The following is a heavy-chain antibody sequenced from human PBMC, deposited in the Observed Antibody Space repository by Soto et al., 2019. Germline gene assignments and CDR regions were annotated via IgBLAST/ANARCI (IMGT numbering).Heavy chain of an antibody. D-gene: IGHD3-22*01. V-gene: IGHV1-18*01. CDR2: ISAYNGNT. CDR1: GYTFTSYG. CDR3: ARHPGRGYYDSSGYNNWFDP. Sequence: ASVKVSCKASGYTFTSYGISWVRQAPGQGLEWMGWISAYNGNTNYAQKLQGRVTMTTDTSTSTAYMELRSLRSDDAAVYYCARHPGRGYYDSSGYNNWFDPWGQGTLVTVSS. J-gene: IGHJ5*02.